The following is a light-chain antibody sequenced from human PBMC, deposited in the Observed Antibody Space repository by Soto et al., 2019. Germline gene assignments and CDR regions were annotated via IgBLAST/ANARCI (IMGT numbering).Light chain of an antibody. CDR1: QSISSW. CDR2: DAS. CDR3: QHYNSYCT. V-gene: IGKV1-5*01. Sequence: DIQMTQSPSTLSASVGDRVTITCRASQSISSWLAWYQQKPGKAPKLLIYDASSLESGVPSRFSGSGSGTEFTLTISSLQPDDFATYYCQHYNSYCTLGQGPKV. J-gene: IGKJ1*01.